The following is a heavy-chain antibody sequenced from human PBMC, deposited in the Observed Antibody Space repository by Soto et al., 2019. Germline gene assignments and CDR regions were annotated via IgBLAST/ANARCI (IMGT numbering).Heavy chain of an antibody. J-gene: IGHJ4*02. Sequence: SETLSLTCTVSGDSISTDYWSWIRQSPGKGLEWIGFIYYGGSTNYSPSLKSRVTISVDTPKNQFSLKLSSVTAADTAVYYCAKNWNWGSLVHWGQGTLVTVSS. D-gene: IGHD7-27*01. CDR3: AKNWNWGSLVH. CDR1: GDSISTDY. V-gene: IGHV4-59*08. CDR2: IYYGGST.